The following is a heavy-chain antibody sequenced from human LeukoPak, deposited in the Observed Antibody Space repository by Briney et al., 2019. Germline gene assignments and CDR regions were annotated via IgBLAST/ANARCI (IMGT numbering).Heavy chain of an antibody. CDR3: AIDRYSSGWYTFDY. CDR2: ISSSSSYI. D-gene: IGHD6-19*01. CDR1: GFTFSNFG. Sequence: PGGSLRLSCAASGFTFSNFGINWVRQAPGKGLEWVSSISSSSSYISYADSVKGQFTISRDNAKNSLDLQMNSLRAEDTAVYYCAIDRYSSGWYTFDYWGQGTLVTVSS. J-gene: IGHJ4*02. V-gene: IGHV3-21*01.